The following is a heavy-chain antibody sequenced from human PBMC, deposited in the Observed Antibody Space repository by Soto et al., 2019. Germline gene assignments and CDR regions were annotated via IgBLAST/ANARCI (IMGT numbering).Heavy chain of an antibody. V-gene: IGHV4-4*07. CDR1: GDSISRKY. Sequence: QVQLQESGPGLVKPSETLSLTCSVSGDSISRKYWSWLRQPAGGGLKWIGRIYTTGATNYNSSLKSRVSMSVDTSKNQFSLRLTSVTAADTAVYFCAMTVIAPSPYLDHWGQGLLVTVSS. J-gene: IGHJ4*02. CDR2: IYTTGAT. D-gene: IGHD4-17*01. CDR3: AMTVIAPSPYLDH.